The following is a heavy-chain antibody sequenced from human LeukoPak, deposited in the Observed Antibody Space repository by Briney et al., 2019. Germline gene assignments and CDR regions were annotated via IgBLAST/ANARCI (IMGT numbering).Heavy chain of an antibody. V-gene: IGHV4-34*01. Sequence: SETLSLTCAVYGGSFSGYYWSWIRQPPGKGLEWIGEINHSGSTNYNPSLKSRGTISVDTSKNQFSLKLSSVTAADTAVYYCARGQGYGKPPPDYWGQGTLVTVSS. CDR1: GGSFSGYY. J-gene: IGHJ4*02. CDR2: INHSGST. CDR3: ARGQGYGKPPPDY. D-gene: IGHD5-18*01.